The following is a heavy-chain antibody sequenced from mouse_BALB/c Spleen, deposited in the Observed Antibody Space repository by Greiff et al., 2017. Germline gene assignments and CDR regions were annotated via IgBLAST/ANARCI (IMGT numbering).Heavy chain of an antibody. CDR3: TSTMITTKAYFDY. Sequence: EVKLMESGGGLVQPGGSMKLSCVASGFTFSNYWMNWVRQSPEKGLEWVAEIRLKSNNYATHYAESVKGRFTISRDDSKSSVYLQMNNLRAEDTGIYYCTSTMITTKAYFDYWGQGTTLTVSS. CDR1: GFTFSNYW. D-gene: IGHD2-4*01. CDR2: IRLKSNNYAT. J-gene: IGHJ2*01. V-gene: IGHV6-6*02.